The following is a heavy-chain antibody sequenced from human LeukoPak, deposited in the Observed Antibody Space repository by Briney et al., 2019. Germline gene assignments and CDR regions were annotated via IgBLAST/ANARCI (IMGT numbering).Heavy chain of an antibody. V-gene: IGHV4-59*01. CDR2: IYYSGST. Sequence: SETLSLTCTVSGGSISSYYWSWIRQPPGKGLEWMGYIYYSGSTNYNPSLKSRVTISVDTSKNQFSLKLSSVTAADTAVYYCASHSGWSDYWGQGTLVTVSS. J-gene: IGHJ4*02. CDR3: ASHSGWSDY. D-gene: IGHD6-19*01. CDR1: GGSISSYY.